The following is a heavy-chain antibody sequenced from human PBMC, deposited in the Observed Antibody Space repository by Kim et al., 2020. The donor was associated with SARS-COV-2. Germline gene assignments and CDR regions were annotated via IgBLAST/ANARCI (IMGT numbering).Heavy chain of an antibody. D-gene: IGHD5-18*01. V-gene: IGHV3-30*03. CDR3: ARDGKRGDSYGWTYYYYGMDV. CDR2: ISYDGSNK. J-gene: IGHJ6*02. Sequence: GGSLRLSCAASGFTFSRYDIHWVRQAPGKGLEWVAVISYDGSNKYYAESVKGRFTISRDNSKITLYLQMNSLRAEDTAVYYCARDGKRGDSYGWTYYYYGMDVWGQGTTVTVSS. CDR1: GFTFSRYD.